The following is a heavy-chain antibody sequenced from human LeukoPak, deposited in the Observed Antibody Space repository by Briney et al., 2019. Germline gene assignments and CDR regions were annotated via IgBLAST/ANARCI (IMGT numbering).Heavy chain of an antibody. D-gene: IGHD2-2*01. Sequence: ASVKVSCKASGGTFSSYAISWVRQAPGQGLEWMGGIIPIFGTANYAQKFQGRVTITTDESTSTAYMELSSLRSEDTAVYYCARAGGYCSSTSCSSFDPGGEGTLVTVSS. V-gene: IGHV1-69*05. CDR1: GGTFSSYA. J-gene: IGHJ5*02. CDR2: IIPIFGTA. CDR3: ARAGGYCSSTSCSSFDP.